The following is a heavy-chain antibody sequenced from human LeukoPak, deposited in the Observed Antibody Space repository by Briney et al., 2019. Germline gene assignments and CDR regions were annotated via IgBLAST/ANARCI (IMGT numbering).Heavy chain of an antibody. Sequence: GESLRLSCAASGFTSSAYDMHWVRQITGGGQEWVSTSGTVGDTFYSDSVKGRFTISRENAKNSVHLQMNSLRVEDSAIYFCVRAAMPYIINGRRFDYWGQGTLVTVSS. V-gene: IGHV3-13*04. CDR3: VRAAMPYIINGRRFDY. CDR2: SGTVGDT. D-gene: IGHD2-2*01. J-gene: IGHJ4*02. CDR1: GFTSSAYD.